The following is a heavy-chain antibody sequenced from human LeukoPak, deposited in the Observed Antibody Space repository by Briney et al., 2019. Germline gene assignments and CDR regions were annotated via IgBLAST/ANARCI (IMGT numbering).Heavy chain of an antibody. J-gene: IGHJ4*02. D-gene: IGHD1-26*01. CDR2: ISSSSSYI. Sequence: GGSLRLSCAASGFTFSSYSMNWVRQAPGKGLEWVSSISSSSSYIYYADSVKGRFTISRDNAKNSLYLQMNSLRAEDTGVYYCARGPPGREIDYWGQGTLVTVSS. CDR1: GFTFSSYS. V-gene: IGHV3-21*01. CDR3: ARGPPGREIDY.